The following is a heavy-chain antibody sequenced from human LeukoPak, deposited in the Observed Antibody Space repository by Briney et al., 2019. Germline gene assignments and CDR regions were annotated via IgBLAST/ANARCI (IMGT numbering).Heavy chain of an antibody. CDR1: GFTFSSYG. CDR3: AKETGDRGYYYYGLDV. D-gene: IGHD7-27*01. J-gene: IGHJ6*02. V-gene: IGHV3-30*18. CDR2: ISYDGSNR. Sequence: GGSLRLSCAASGFTFSSYGMHWVRQAPGKGLEWVAAISYDGSNRYYADSVKGRFTISGDNSKKTLYLEMNSLRAEDTAVYYCAKETGDRGYYYYGLDVWGQGTTVTVSS.